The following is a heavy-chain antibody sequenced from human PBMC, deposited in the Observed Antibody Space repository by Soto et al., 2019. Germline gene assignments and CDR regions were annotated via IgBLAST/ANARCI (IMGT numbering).Heavy chain of an antibody. CDR2: INPNSGGT. J-gene: IGHJ4*02. Sequence: ASVKVSCKASGYTFTGYYMHWVRQAPGQGLEWMGWINPNSGGTNYAQKFQGWVTMTRDTSISTAYMELSRLRSDDTAVYYCARVPKYCRGGSCYVVYFDYWGQGTLVTVSS. V-gene: IGHV1-2*04. D-gene: IGHD2-15*01. CDR1: GYTFTGYY. CDR3: ARVPKYCRGGSCYVVYFDY.